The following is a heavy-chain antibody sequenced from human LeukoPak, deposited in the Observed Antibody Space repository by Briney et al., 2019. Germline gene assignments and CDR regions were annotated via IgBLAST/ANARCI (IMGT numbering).Heavy chain of an antibody. CDR2: ISSSGSTT. V-gene: IGHV3-48*03. D-gene: IGHD3-22*01. Sequence: PGGSLRLSCAASGFTFSSYEMNWVRQAPGKGLEWVSYISSSGSTTYYADSVKGRFTISRDNSKNTLYLQMNSLRAEDTAVYYCAKVRSITMIVVVITYFDYWGQGTLVTVSS. J-gene: IGHJ4*02. CDR1: GFTFSSYE. CDR3: AKVRSITMIVVVITYFDY.